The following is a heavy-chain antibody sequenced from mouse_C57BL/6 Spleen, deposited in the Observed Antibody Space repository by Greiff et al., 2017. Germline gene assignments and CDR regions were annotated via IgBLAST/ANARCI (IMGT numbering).Heavy chain of an antibody. CDR2: ISDGGSYT. CDR1: GFTFSSYA. D-gene: IGHD1-1*01. V-gene: IGHV5-4*03. Sequence: EVTVVESGGGLVKPGGSLKLSCAASGFTFSSYAMSWVRQTPEKRLEWVATISDGGSYTYYPDHVKGRLTISRDNAKNNLYLQMILLKSEYTAMYNCASDQKGITGYYYAMDYWGQGTSVTVSS. J-gene: IGHJ4*01. CDR3: ASDQKGITGYYYAMDY.